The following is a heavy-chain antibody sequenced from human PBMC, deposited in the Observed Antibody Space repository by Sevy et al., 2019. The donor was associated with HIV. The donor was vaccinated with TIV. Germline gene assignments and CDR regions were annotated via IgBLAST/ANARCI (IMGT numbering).Heavy chain of an antibody. D-gene: IGHD2-15*01. Sequence: SETLSLTCNVSGDSISSYFWSWFRQPPGKGLEWIGYIYYSGSSKYNPSLRSRVTISIDTSKKYLSMKLTSVTAADTAVYYSARDSAVVPRALVYWGQGTLVTVSS. CDR1: GDSISSYF. CDR2: IYYSGSS. V-gene: IGHV4-59*01. CDR3: ARDSAVVPRALVY. J-gene: IGHJ4*02.